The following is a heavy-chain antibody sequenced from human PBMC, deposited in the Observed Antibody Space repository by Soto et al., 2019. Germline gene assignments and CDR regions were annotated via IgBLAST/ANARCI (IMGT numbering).Heavy chain of an antibody. V-gene: IGHV4-30-4*01. CDR1: GGSISSGDYY. CDR3: ARDQWLRSNYHYGMDV. D-gene: IGHD5-12*01. Sequence: PSETLSLTCTVSGGSISSGDYYWSWIRQPPGKGLEWIGYIYYSGSTYYNPSLKSRLTISVDTSKNQFSLKLSSVTAADTAVYYCARDQWLRSNYHYGMDVWGQGTTVTVSS. CDR2: IYYSGST. J-gene: IGHJ6*02.